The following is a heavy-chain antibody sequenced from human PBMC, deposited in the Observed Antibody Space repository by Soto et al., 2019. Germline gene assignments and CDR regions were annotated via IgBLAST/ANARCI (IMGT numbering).Heavy chain of an antibody. CDR1: GFTFSSYW. J-gene: IGHJ3*02. V-gene: IGHV3-74*01. D-gene: IGHD2-15*01. CDR3: AREPIVVVAATTNAFDI. CDR2: INSDGSST. Sequence: GGSLRLSCAAVGFTFSSYWSHWVRQAPGKGLVWVSRINSDGSSTSYADAVKGRFTISRDNAKNTLYLQMNSLRAEDTAVYYCAREPIVVVAATTNAFDIWGQGTRVNVS.